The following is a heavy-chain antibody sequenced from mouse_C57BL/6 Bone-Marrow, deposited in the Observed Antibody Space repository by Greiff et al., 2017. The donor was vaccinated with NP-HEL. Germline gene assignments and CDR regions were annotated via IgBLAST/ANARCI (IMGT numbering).Heavy chain of an antibody. V-gene: IGHV14-4*01. CDR2: IDPDNGDT. CDR3: TTDDYGEGFAY. D-gene: IGHD2-4*01. J-gene: IGHJ3*01. CDR1: GFNIKDDY. Sequence: EVQLQQSGAELVRPGASVKLSCTASGFNIKDDYMHWVKQRPEQGLEWIGWIDPDNGDTEYASKFQGKATITADTSSNTAYLQLSSLTSEDTAVYDCTTDDYGEGFAYWGQGTLVTVSA.